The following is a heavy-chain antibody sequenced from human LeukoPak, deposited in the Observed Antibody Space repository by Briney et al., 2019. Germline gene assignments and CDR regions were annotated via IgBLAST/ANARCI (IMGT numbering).Heavy chain of an antibody. J-gene: IGHJ4*02. Sequence: PGGSLRLSCAASGFTFGSYNMNWVRQAPGKGLEWVSSISSSSSYIYYADSVKGRFTISRDNAKNSLYLQMNSLRAEDTAVYYCARDRESSSWFDYWGQGTLVTVSS. CDR3: ARDRESSSWFDY. V-gene: IGHV3-21*01. CDR2: ISSSSSYI. CDR1: GFTFGSYN. D-gene: IGHD6-13*01.